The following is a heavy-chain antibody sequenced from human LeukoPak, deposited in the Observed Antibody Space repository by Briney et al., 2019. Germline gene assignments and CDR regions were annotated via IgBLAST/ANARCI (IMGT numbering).Heavy chain of an antibody. V-gene: IGHV1-46*01. CDR2: INPGGSWT. Sequence: GASVKVSCKASGYTFTRHYMHWVRQAPGQGLEWMGVINPGGSWTSYAQKFQGRVTMTRDMSTSTDYMELSSLRSEDTAVYYCARDDPLDKISSGWGPWGQGTLVTVSS. J-gene: IGHJ5*02. D-gene: IGHD6-19*01. CDR1: GYTFTRHY. CDR3: ARDDPLDKISSGWGP.